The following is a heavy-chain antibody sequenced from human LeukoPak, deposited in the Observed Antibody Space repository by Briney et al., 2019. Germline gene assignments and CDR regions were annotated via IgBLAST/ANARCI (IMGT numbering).Heavy chain of an antibody. CDR2: IISIHGTA. Sequence: SVKVSCKASGGTFSSYDISWVRQAPGQGLEWMGVIISIHGTANNAQKFQGRVTITADESTSTVYMEVSSLRSEDTAVYYCARGAYDILTGSQIDYWGQGTLVTVSS. J-gene: IGHJ4*02. CDR3: ARGAYDILTGSQIDY. D-gene: IGHD3-9*01. CDR1: GGTFSSYD. V-gene: IGHV1-69*13.